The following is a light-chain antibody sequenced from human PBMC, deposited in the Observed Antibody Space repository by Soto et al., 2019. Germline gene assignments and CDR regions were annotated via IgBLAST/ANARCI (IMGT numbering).Light chain of an antibody. CDR1: QSISSW. J-gene: IGKJ2*01. V-gene: IGKV1-5*03. Sequence: DIQMTQSPSTLSASVGDRVTITCRASQSISSWLAWYQQKPGKAPKLLIYKASSVESGVPSRFSGSGSGTEFTLTISILQPDDFATYYCQQYNSYSYTFDQGTKLEIK. CDR2: KAS. CDR3: QQYNSYSYT.